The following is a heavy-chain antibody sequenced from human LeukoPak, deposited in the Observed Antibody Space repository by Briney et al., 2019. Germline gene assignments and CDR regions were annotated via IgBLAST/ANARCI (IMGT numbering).Heavy chain of an antibody. D-gene: IGHD6-19*01. J-gene: IGHJ3*02. CDR3: AKDSSGWFVYRKHHDAFDI. CDR1: GFTFSSYA. CDR2: ISGSGGST. V-gene: IGHV3-23*01. Sequence: PGGSLRLSCAASGFTFSSYAMSWVRQAPGKGLEWVSAISGSGGSTYYADSVKGRFTISRDNSKNTLYLQMNSLRAEDTAVYYCAKDSSGWFVYRKHHDAFDIWGQGTMVTVSS.